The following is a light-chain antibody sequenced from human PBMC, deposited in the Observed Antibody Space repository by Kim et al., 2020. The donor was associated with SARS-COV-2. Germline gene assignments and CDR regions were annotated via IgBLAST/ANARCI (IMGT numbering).Light chain of an antibody. CDR2: GAS. J-gene: IGKJ1*01. CDR1: QSVSSN. CDR3: QQYIAWRT. V-gene: IGKV3-15*01. Sequence: EIVMTQSPAPLSVSPGERATLSCRASQSVSSNLAWYQQKPGQAPRLLIYGASTRATGIPARFSGSGSGTEFTLTISSLQSEDFAVYYCQQYIAWRTFGQGTKVDIK.